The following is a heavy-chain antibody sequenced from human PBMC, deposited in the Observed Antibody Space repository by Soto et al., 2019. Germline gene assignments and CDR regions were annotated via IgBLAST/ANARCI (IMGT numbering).Heavy chain of an antibody. Sequence: ASVKVSCKASGYTFTSYYMHWVRQAPGQGLEWMGIINPSGGSTSYAQKFQGRVTMTRDTSTSTVYMELSSLRSEDTAVYYCARVFFSFDRSGYFHGAPLDWGQGTLVTVSS. J-gene: IGHJ4*02. CDR3: ARVFFSFDRSGYFHGAPLD. V-gene: IGHV1-46*01. CDR2: INPSGGST. CDR1: GYTFTSYY. D-gene: IGHD3-22*01.